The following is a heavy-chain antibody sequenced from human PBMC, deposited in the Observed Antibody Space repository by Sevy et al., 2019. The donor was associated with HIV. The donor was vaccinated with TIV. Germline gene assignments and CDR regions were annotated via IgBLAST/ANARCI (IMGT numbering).Heavy chain of an antibody. V-gene: IGHV3-30*18. Sequence: GGSLRLSCAASGFTFSSYGMHWVRQAPGKGLDWVTVISYDGINKYYADSEKGRVTISRDNSKNTLYLQMNRLRVEDTAVYYCAKGGQWLVRDWFDPWGQGTLVTVSS. CDR2: ISYDGINK. CDR1: GFTFSSYG. D-gene: IGHD6-19*01. J-gene: IGHJ5*02. CDR3: AKGGQWLVRDWFDP.